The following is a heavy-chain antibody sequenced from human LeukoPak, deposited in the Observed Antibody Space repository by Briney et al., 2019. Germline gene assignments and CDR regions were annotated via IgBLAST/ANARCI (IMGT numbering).Heavy chain of an antibody. J-gene: IGHJ6*03. CDR1: GFTVSSNY. V-gene: IGHV3-7*01. CDR3: ARVGIAARPRRSYYYYYMGV. CDR2: IKQDGSEK. Sequence: GGSLRLSCAASGFTVSSNYMSWVRQAPGKGLEWVANIKQDGSEKYYVDSVKGRFTISRDNAKNSLYLQMNSLRAEDTAVYYCARVGIAARPRRSYYYYYMGVWGKGTTVTVSS. D-gene: IGHD6-6*01.